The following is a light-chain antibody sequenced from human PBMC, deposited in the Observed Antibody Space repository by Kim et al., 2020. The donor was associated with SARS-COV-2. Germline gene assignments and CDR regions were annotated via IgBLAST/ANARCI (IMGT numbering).Light chain of an antibody. CDR1: QNINSW. J-gene: IGKJ5*01. Sequence: DIQMTQSPSSLPASVDDRVTITCRASQNINSWLAWYQQRPGKAPKLLISKASTLESGVPPRFSGSGSETEFTLTISSLQPDDFVTYYCQQYKSYPVTFGQGTRLEIK. CDR3: QQYKSYPVT. CDR2: KAS. V-gene: IGKV1-5*03.